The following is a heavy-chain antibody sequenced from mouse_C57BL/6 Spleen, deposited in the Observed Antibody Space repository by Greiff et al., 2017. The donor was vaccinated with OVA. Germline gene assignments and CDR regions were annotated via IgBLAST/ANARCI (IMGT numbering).Heavy chain of an antibody. D-gene: IGHD2-2*01. J-gene: IGHJ3*01. CDR2: INPNNGGT. CDR3: ARSYGYDGEFAC. Sequence: EVQLQQSGPELVKPGASVKISCKASGYTFTDYYMNWVKQSHGKSLEWIGDINPNNGGTSYNQKFKGKATLTVDKSSSTAYMELRSLTSEDSAVYYCARSYGYDGEFACWGQGTLVTVSA. CDR1: GYTFTDYY. V-gene: IGHV1-26*01.